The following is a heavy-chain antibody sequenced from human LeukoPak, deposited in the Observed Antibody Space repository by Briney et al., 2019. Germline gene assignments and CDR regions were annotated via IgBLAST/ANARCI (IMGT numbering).Heavy chain of an antibody. Sequence: GGSLRLSCAASGFTFSSYGMHWGCHGPGKGLVWVSRINTDGNSTRYADSVKGRFTISRDNAKNTLYLQMNSLRAEDTAVYYCARVPLGEFKGFDPWGQGTLVTVSS. CDR2: INTDGNST. V-gene: IGHV3-74*01. D-gene: IGHD3-10*01. CDR3: ARVPLGEFKGFDP. J-gene: IGHJ5*02. CDR1: GFTFSSYG.